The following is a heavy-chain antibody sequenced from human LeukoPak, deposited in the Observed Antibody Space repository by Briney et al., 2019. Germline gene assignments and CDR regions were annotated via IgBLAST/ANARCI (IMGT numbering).Heavy chain of an antibody. CDR1: GGTFSSYA. D-gene: IGHD4-11*01. CDR2: IIPILGIA. CDR3: ARDGPPPVSGVAY. J-gene: IGHJ4*02. V-gene: IGHV1-69*04. Sequence: WASVKVSCKASGGTFSSYAISWVRQAPGQGLEWMGRIIPILGIANYAQKFQGRVTITADKSTSTAYMELSSLRSEDTAVYYCARDGPPPVSGVAYWGQGTLVTVSS.